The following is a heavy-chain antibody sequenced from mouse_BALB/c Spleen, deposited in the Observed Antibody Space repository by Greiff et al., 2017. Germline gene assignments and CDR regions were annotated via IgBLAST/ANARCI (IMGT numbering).Heavy chain of an antibody. CDR2: IRNKANGYTT. Sequence: EVKVVESGGGLVQPGGSLRLSCATSGFTFTDYYMSWVRQPPGKALEWLGFIRNKANGYTTEYSASVKGRFTISRDNSQSILYLQMNTLRAEDSATYYCARERGWYFDVWGAGTTVTVSS. CDR3: ARERGWYFDV. V-gene: IGHV7-3*02. J-gene: IGHJ1*01. CDR1: GFTFTDYY.